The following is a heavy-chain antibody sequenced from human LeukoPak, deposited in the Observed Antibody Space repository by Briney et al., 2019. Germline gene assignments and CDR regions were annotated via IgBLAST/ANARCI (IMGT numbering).Heavy chain of an antibody. CDR1: GGSISNSGYY. CDR2: VYYSGST. J-gene: IGHJ4*02. Sequence: PSETLSLTCTVSGGSISNSGYYWGWIRQPPGKGLEWIGNVYYSGSTYYNPSLKSRVTISVDTSKNQFSLNLSSMTAADTAVYYCARGWGYFDYWGQGTLVTVSS. V-gene: IGHV4-39*07. D-gene: IGHD3-16*01. CDR3: ARGWGYFDY.